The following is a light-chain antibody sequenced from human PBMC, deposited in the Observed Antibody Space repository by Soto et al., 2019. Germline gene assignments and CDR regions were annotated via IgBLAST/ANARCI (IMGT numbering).Light chain of an antibody. Sequence: EIVMTDSRASLAVAPGGSAKISCSASQSVSSNLAWYQQKPGQAPSLLIHGASTRATGTPARFSGSGSGTDFTLTISRLEPEDFAVYYCQQYGRSPWTFGGGTKVDIK. V-gene: IGKV3-15*01. J-gene: IGKJ4*01. CDR1: QSVSSN. CDR2: GAS. CDR3: QQYGRSPWT.